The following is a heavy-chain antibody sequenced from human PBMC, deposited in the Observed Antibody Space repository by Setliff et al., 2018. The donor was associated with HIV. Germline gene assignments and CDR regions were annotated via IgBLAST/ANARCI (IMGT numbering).Heavy chain of an antibody. Sequence: PGGSLRLSCAASGFTFSSFEMNWVRQAPGKGLEWISYISGSGSTTYYADSVKGRFTISRDNAKDSLYLQMNSLRAEDTAVYYCARGEPSILIEPAAFFDYWGQGTLVTVSS. CDR2: ISGSGSTT. CDR1: GFTFSSFE. V-gene: IGHV3-48*03. J-gene: IGHJ4*02. CDR3: ARGEPSILIEPAAFFDY. D-gene: IGHD2-2*01.